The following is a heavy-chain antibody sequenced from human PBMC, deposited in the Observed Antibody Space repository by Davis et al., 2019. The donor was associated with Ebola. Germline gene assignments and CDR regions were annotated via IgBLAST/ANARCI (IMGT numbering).Heavy chain of an antibody. CDR3: AGGLVGGQGGFDF. V-gene: IGHV3-30*03. CDR1: GFIFSTYG. Sequence: GGSLRLSCAASGFIFSTYGMHWVRQAPGKGLDWVAVISSDGSTKYYADSVKGRFTVSRDNSKNTLYLQMNSLRPEDTAVYFCAGGLVGGQGGFDFWGQGNLVTVSS. D-gene: IGHD1-26*01. J-gene: IGHJ4*02. CDR2: ISSDGSTK.